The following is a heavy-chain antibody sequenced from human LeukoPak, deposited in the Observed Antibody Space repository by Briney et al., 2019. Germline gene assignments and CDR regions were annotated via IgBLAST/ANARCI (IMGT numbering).Heavy chain of an antibody. J-gene: IGHJ4*02. CDR1: GGSISSSSYY. CDR3: ARQDYYGSGSYSHFDY. D-gene: IGHD3-10*01. CDR2: IYYSGST. Sequence: ETLSLTCTVSGGSISSSSYYWGWIRQPPGKGLEWIGSIYYSGSTSYNPSLKSRVTISVDTSKNQFSLKLSSVTAADTAVYYCARQDYYGSGSYSHFDYWGQGTLVTVSS. V-gene: IGHV4-39*01.